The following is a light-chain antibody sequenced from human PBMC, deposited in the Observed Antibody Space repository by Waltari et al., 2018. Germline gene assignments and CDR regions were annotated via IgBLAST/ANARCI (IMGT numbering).Light chain of an antibody. CDR3: QQYGSSPPFT. CDR2: GAS. Sequence: EIVLTQSPGTLSLSPAERVTLSCRASQSISSSFLAWYRQKPGQAPSLLIHGASSRATGIPDRFSGSGSGTDFTLTISRLEPEDFAVYYCQQYGSSPPFTFGQGTKLEI. J-gene: IGKJ2*01. CDR1: QSISSSF. V-gene: IGKV3-20*01.